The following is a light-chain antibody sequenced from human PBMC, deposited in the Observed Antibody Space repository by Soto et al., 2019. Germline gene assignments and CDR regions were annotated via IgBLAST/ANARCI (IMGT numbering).Light chain of an antibody. CDR2: EVS. J-gene: IGLJ3*02. CDR3: SSYTSSSTLEV. CDR1: SSDVGGYNY. Sequence: QSALTQPASVSGSPGQSITISCTGTSSDVGGYNYVSWYQQHPGKAPKLIIYEVSNRPSGVSNRFSGSKSGNTASLTIYGLQAEDEADYYCSSYTSSSTLEVFGGGTKLTVL. V-gene: IGLV2-14*01.